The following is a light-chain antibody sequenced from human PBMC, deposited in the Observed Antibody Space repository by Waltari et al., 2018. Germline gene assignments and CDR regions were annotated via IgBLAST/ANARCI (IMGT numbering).Light chain of an antibody. J-gene: IGLJ2*01. Sequence: QSALTQPASVSGSPGQSITISCTGTSSDVGDYNYVSWYQQHPGDAPKLMIYYVNKRPSGISNRLSCSKSGNTASLTISGLQAEDEADYYCSSFTSSSTSLIGGGTKLTVL. CDR1: SSDVGDYNY. CDR2: YVN. CDR3: SSFTSSSTSL. V-gene: IGLV2-14*03.